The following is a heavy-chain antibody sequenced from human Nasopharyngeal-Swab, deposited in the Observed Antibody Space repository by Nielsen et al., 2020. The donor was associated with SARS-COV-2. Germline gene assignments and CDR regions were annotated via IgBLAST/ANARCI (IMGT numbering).Heavy chain of an antibody. V-gene: IGHV4-61*01. CDR3: ARGFDL. CDR2: IYYSGST. J-gene: IGHJ2*01. Sequence: SETLSLTCTVSGGSVSSGSYYWSWIRQPPGKGLEWIGYIYYSGSTNYNSSLKSRVTISVDTSKNQFSLKLSSVAAADTAVYYCARGFDLWGRGTLVTVSS. CDR1: GGSVSSGSYY.